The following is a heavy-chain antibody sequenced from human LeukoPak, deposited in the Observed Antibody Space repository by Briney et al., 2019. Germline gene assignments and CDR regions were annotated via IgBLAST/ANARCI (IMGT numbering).Heavy chain of an antibody. V-gene: IGHV4-34*01. Sequence: SETLSLTCAVYGGSFSGYYWSWIRQPPGKGLEWIGEINHSGSTNYNPSLKSRVTISVDTSKNQFSLKLSSVTAADTAVNYCTRGPGIAAAGLFDYWGQGTLVTVSS. CDR2: INHSGST. J-gene: IGHJ4*02. CDR3: TRGPGIAAAGLFDY. D-gene: IGHD6-13*01. CDR1: GGSFSGYY.